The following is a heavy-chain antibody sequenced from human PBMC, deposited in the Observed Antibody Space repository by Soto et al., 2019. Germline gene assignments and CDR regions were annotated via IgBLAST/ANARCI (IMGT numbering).Heavy chain of an antibody. J-gene: IGHJ4*02. D-gene: IGHD3-22*01. V-gene: IGHV4-59*13. CDR2: IYYNGTT. Sequence: SETLSLTCTVSGGSISSYYWSWIRQPPGKGLEWIGYIYYNGTTNYNPSLKSRVTMSVGTSKNQFSLKLSSVTAADTAVYYCARYYYDTSGYYYDYWGQGSLVTVPS. CDR3: ARYYYDTSGYYYDY. CDR1: GGSISSYY.